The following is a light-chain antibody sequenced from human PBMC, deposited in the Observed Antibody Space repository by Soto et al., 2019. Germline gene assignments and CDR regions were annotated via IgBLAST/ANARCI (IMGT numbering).Light chain of an antibody. CDR1: SSDVGGYNY. CDR3: SSYATSSGVV. Sequence: QSALTQPASVSGSPGQSITISCTGTSSDVGGYNYVSWYQHHPGKAPKLMIYDVRIRPSGVSNRFADSKSGNTASLTISGIQAEDEADYYCSSYATSSGVVFGGGTKLTVL. CDR2: DVR. J-gene: IGLJ2*01. V-gene: IGLV2-14*03.